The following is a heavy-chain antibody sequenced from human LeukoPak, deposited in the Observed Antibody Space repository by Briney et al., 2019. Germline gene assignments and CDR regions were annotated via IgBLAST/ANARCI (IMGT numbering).Heavy chain of an antibody. D-gene: IGHD3-16*02. CDR2: ISAYNGNT. V-gene: IGHV1-18*04. J-gene: IGHJ4*02. CDR3: ARGSAFGGVIVYFDY. CDR1: GYTFTGYY. Sequence: ASVRVSCKASGYTFTGYYMHWVRQAPGQGLEWMGWISAYNGNTNYAQKLQGRVTMTTDTSTSTAYMELRSLRSDDTAVYYCARGSAFGGVIVYFDYWGQGTLVTVSS.